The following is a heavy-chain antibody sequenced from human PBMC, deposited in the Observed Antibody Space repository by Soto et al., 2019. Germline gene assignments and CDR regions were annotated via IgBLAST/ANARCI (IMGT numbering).Heavy chain of an antibody. D-gene: IGHD2-15*01. Sequence: PSETLSLTCTVSGGSVSSGSYYWSWIRQPPGKGLEWIGYIYYSGSTNYNPSLKSRVTISVDTSKNQFSLKLSSVTAADTAVYYCARLYCSGGSCYPFLDYWGQGTLVTVSS. CDR1: GGSVSSGSYY. J-gene: IGHJ4*02. V-gene: IGHV4-61*01. CDR2: IYYSGST. CDR3: ARLYCSGGSCYPFLDY.